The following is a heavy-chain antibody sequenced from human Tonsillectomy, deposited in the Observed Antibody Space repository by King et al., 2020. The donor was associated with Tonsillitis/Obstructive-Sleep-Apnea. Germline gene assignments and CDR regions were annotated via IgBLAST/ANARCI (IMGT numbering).Heavy chain of an antibody. CDR1: GFAFSSYW. J-gene: IGHJ3*02. Sequence: VQLVESGGGLVQPGGSLRLSCAASGFAFSSYWMHWVRQAPGKGLVWVSRINSDGSSTSYADSVKGRFTISRDNAKNTLYLQMNSLRAEDTAVYYCARVRSQQLPLTDAFDIWGQGTMVTVSS. CDR3: ARVRSQQLPLTDAFDI. D-gene: IGHD6-13*01. V-gene: IGHV3-74*01. CDR2: INSDGSST.